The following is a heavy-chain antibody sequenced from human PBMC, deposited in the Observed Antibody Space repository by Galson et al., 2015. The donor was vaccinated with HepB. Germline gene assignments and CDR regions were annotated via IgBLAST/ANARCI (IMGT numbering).Heavy chain of an antibody. D-gene: IGHD6-13*01. CDR1: GFSFSDYF. CDR2: ISSTTSYT. Sequence: SLRLSCAASGFSFSDYFMSWIRQAPGKGLEWVSYISSTTSYTSYADSVKGRFTISRDNAKNSLYLQMNNLRAEDTAVYYCARDRYSSSWFSHYDYAMDVWGQGTTVTVSS. V-gene: IGHV3-11*06. CDR3: ARDRYSSSWFSHYDYAMDV. J-gene: IGHJ6*02.